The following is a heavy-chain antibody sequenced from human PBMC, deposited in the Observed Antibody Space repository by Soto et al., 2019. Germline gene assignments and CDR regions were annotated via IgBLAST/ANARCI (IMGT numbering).Heavy chain of an antibody. CDR2: ISPDNGVP. CDR1: GYTFTGYY. CDR3: ARTDYLFSTLTYYFDY. D-gene: IGHD3-16*01. V-gene: IGHV1-2*02. Sequence: GASVKVSCKASGYTFTGYYVNWARQAPGQGLEWMGWISPDNGVPNYARKFQGSVTLSRDTAMNTAYMELSRLTSDDTAMYYCARTDYLFSTLTYYFDYWGQGTLGTVSS. J-gene: IGHJ4*02.